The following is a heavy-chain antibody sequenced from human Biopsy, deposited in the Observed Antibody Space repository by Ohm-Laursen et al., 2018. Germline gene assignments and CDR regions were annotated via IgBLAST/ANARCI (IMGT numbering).Heavy chain of an antibody. D-gene: IGHD3-22*01. V-gene: IGHV4-59*01. Sequence: SETLSLTCPVSGDSISSYYWSWIRQPPGKGLQWIGYVYYTGSTDYNPSLQSRVTISVDTSKNHFSLGLRSVTPADTAIYYCARDRGYYSDRTVPGYFDLWGRGTLVTVSS. CDR1: GDSISSYY. J-gene: IGHJ2*01. CDR2: VYYTGST. CDR3: ARDRGYYSDRTVPGYFDL.